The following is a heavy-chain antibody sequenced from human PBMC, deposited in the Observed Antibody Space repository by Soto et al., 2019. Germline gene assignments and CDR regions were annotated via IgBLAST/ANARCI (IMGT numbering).Heavy chain of an antibody. CDR2: ISYDGINK. D-gene: IGHD5-12*01. V-gene: IGHV3-30-3*01. CDR1: GFTFSSYA. J-gene: IGHJ4*02. Sequence: PGGSLRLSCAASGFTFSSYAFHWVRQAPGKGLEWVAAISYDGINKYYADSVRGRFTISRDNSKNTLYLQMNSLRAEDTAVYYCARAQGVGKWLQLMEAGPDFDYWGQGTLVTVSS. CDR3: ARAQGVGKWLQLMEAGPDFDY.